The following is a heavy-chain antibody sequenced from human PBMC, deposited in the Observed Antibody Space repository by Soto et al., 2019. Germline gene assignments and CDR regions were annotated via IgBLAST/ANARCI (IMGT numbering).Heavy chain of an antibody. CDR3: ARVHYGSGNYYFDY. CDR2: ISSSSSYM. J-gene: IGHJ4*02. V-gene: IGHV3-21*01. D-gene: IGHD3-10*01. CDR1: GFTFSTYS. Sequence: EVQLVESGGGLVKPGGSLRLSCAASGFTFSTYSMNWVRQATGKGLEWVSFISSSSSYMNYADSVKGRFTISRDNAKNSLYLHMNSQRAEDTAVYYCARVHYGSGNYYFDYWGQGTPVTVSS.